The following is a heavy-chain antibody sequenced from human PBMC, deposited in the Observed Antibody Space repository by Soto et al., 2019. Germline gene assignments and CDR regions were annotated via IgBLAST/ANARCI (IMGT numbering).Heavy chain of an antibody. J-gene: IGHJ6*03. Sequence: QVQLQESGPGLVRHSQTLSLTCTVSGDSISSGNYYWSWIRQHPGKGLEWIGYIHYGGSTYNNPSLKSRVIISEEASKNQFSLKLTSVTAADTAVYYCGRSRGVYYYYMDVWGKGTPVTVSS. CDR2: IHYGGST. V-gene: IGHV4-31*03. D-gene: IGHD1-26*01. CDR1: GDSISSGNYY. CDR3: GRSRGVYYYYMDV.